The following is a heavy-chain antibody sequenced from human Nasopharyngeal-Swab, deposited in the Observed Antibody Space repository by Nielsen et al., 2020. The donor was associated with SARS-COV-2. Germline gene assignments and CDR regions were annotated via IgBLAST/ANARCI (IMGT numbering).Heavy chain of an antibody. CDR2: IDVRGRTT. CDR1: GFTFSNYW. V-gene: IGHV3-74*03. D-gene: IGHD1-26*01. CDR3: VRGPVEGATGYFQF. Sequence: GGSLRLSCATPGFTFSNYWMHRVRQAPGKGLEWVARIDVRGRTTTHADSVKGRFTISRDNAKNTLSLQMNSLTPADTAVYFCVRGPVEGATGYFQFWGQGTLVTVSS. J-gene: IGHJ1*01.